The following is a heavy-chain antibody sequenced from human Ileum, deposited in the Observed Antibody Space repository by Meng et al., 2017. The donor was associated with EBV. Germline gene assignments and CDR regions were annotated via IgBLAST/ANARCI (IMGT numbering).Heavy chain of an antibody. Sequence: VLLQESGPGLVKPAGTLSLTCAASGGSISSSNWWRWVRQPPGKGLEWIGKIYHSGITIYNPSLKSRVTMSVDNSKNQFSLKLNSMTAADTAVYYCARDPTGGEDHQRVWGQGTLVTVSS. V-gene: IGHV4-4*02. CDR1: GGSISSSNW. D-gene: IGHD1-14*01. CDR2: IYHSGIT. J-gene: IGHJ4*02. CDR3: ARDPTGGEDHQRV.